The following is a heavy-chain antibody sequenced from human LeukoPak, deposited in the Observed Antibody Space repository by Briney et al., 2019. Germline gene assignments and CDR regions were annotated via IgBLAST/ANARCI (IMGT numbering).Heavy chain of an antibody. J-gene: IGHJ4*02. CDR3: ARGSYYGSGSHPGV. CDR2: INVDDRSG. CDR1: EFTLSSYW. Sequence: GGSLRLSCAASEFTLSSYWLPWVRQAPGKGLVWFSRINVDDRSGSYADSVKGRFTIYRDNAKNTLYLQMNSLRAEDTAIYYCARGSYYGSGSHPGVWGQGTLVTVSS. D-gene: IGHD3-10*01. V-gene: IGHV3-74*01.